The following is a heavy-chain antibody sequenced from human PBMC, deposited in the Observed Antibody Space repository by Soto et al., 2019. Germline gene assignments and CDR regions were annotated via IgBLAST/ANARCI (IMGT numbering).Heavy chain of an antibody. CDR3: AREMIGSGSYDY. CDR2: ISGNSNYM. CDR1: GFTFSSYS. V-gene: IGHV3-21*06. Sequence: GGSLRLSCAASGFTFSSYSMNWVRQAPGKGLEWVSSISGNSNYMYYADSVKGRFAISRDNAKNSLYLQMNSLRAEDTAVYYCAREMIGSGSYDYWGQGILVTVSS. D-gene: IGHD3-10*01. J-gene: IGHJ4*02.